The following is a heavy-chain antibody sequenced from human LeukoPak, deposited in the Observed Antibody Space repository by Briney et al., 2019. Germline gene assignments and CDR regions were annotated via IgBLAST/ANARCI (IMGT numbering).Heavy chain of an antibody. CDR2: LNANNGGT. J-gene: IGHJ3*02. CDR3: ARLGQVILPNDAFDI. V-gene: IGHV1-2*02. Sequence: ASVRVSCEASGFTFTASYIRWVRQAPGQGLEWMGWLNANNGGTSYSQRFQGRVTMTRDTSINTAYMELSRLTSDDTAVYYCARLGQVILPNDAFDIWGQGTMVIVSS. CDR1: GFTFTASY. D-gene: IGHD1-26*01.